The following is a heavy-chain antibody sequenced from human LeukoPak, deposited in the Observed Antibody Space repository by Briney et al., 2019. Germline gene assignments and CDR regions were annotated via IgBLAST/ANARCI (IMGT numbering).Heavy chain of an antibody. CDR1: GGSISSYY. V-gene: IGHV4-4*07. D-gene: IGHD3-22*01. CDR2: IYTSGST. CDR3: ARSYWDSGYSTFDH. Sequence: SETLSLTCTVSGGSISSYYWSWIRQPAGKGLEWIGRIYTSGSTNYNPSLKSRVTMSVDTSKNQFSLKLSSVTAADTAVYYCARSYWDSGYSTFDHWGQGTLATVSS. J-gene: IGHJ4*02.